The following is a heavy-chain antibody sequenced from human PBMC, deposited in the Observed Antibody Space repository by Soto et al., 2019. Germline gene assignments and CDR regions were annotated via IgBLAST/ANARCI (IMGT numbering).Heavy chain of an antibody. CDR3: VKNSGWFNT. CDR1: GFTFGTTD. Sequence: PRLSCAASGFTFGTTDVSWVRQAPGEGLEWVSTIDGSGGITYYADSVKGRFTISRDNSRNTVYLQMNSLRGDDTALYYCVKNSGWFNTWGQGALVTVSS. J-gene: IGHJ5*02. CDR2: IDGSGGIT. V-gene: IGHV3-23*01. D-gene: IGHD3-10*01.